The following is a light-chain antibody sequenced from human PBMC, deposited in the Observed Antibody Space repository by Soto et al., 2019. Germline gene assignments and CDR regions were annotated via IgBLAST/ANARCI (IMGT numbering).Light chain of an antibody. V-gene: IGKV3-20*01. CDR1: QNVSSNY. CDR2: AAS. J-gene: IGKJ1*01. Sequence: EIVLTQSPGTLSLSPGERATISCRASQNVSSNYLAWYQQKPGQAPRLLIYAASNRASGIPDRFGGSGSGTDFTLTVSRLEPEDFAVYYCQQYGSAPWTFGQGTKVEI. CDR3: QQYGSAPWT.